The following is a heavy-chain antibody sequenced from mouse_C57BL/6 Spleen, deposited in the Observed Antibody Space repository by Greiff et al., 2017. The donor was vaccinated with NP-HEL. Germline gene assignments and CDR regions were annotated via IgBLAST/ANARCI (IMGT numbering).Heavy chain of an antibody. CDR3: TTAAQTSWCAY. CDR1: GFNIKDDY. CDR2: IDPENGDT. V-gene: IGHV14-4*01. Sequence: EVQLQQSGAELVRPGASVKLSCTASGFNIKDDYMHWVKQRPEQGLEWIGWIDPENGDTEYASKFQGKATITADTSSNTAYLQLSSLTSEDTAVYYCTTAAQTSWCAYWGQGTLVTVSA. D-gene: IGHD6-1*01. J-gene: IGHJ3*01.